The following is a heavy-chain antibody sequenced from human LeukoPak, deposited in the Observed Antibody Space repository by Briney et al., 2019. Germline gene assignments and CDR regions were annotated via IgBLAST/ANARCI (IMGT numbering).Heavy chain of an antibody. Sequence: GASVKVSCKASGGTFSSYAISWVRQAPGQGLEWMGGIIPIFGTANYAQKFQGRVTITTDESTSTAYMELSRLRSDDTAVYYCARDGVPAAIRGMSWFDPWGQGTLVTVSS. CDR3: ARDGVPAAIRGMSWFDP. V-gene: IGHV1-69*05. J-gene: IGHJ5*02. CDR1: GGTFSSYA. CDR2: IIPIFGTA. D-gene: IGHD2-2*01.